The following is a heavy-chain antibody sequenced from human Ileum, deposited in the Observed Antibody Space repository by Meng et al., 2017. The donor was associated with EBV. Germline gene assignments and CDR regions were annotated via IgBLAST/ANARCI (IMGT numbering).Heavy chain of an antibody. CDR1: GYTFTGYY. V-gene: IGHV1-2*06. Sequence: QVQSVQAGAEVEKPGASVKVSCKASGYTFTGYYMHWVRQAPGQGLEWMGRINPNTGGTNYAQNFQGRVTMTRDTSITTAYMELSRLRSADTAMYYCARGKSGSYSLDYWGQGTLVTVSS. CDR2: INPNTGGT. J-gene: IGHJ4*02. CDR3: ARGKSGSYSLDY. D-gene: IGHD3-10*01.